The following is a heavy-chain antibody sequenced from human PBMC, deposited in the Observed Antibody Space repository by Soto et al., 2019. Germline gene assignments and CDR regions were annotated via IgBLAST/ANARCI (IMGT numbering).Heavy chain of an antibody. D-gene: IGHD2-21*02. CDR2: ISAYNGNT. CDR1: GYTFTSYG. J-gene: IGHJ4*02. V-gene: IGHV1-18*01. CDR3: ARLLPSYCGGDCYHFDY. Sequence: QVQLVQSGAEVKKPGASVKVSCKASGYTFTSYGISWVRQAPGQGLEWMGWISAYNGNTNYAQKLQGRVTMTTDTSTSTAYRELRSLRSDDTAVYYCARLLPSYCGGDCYHFDYWGQGTLVTVSS.